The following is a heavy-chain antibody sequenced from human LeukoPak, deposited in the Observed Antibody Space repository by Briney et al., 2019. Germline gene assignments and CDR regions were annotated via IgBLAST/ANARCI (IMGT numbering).Heavy chain of an antibody. CDR1: GFSLSGYS. V-gene: IGHV3-23*01. J-gene: IGHJ4*02. Sequence: GGSLRLSCAASGFSLSGYSMNWVRQTPGKGLEWVSAISGSGGSTYYADSVKGRFTISRDNSKNTLYLQMNSLRAEDTAVYYCAKDRGLGYCSGGSCYGVHWGQGTLVTVSS. CDR3: AKDRGLGYCSGGSCYGVH. D-gene: IGHD2-15*01. CDR2: ISGSGGST.